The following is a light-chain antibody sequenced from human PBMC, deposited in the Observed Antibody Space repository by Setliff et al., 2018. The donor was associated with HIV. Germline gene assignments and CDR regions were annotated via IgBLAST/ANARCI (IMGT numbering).Light chain of an antibody. Sequence: QSALTQPPSASGTPGQRVTISCSGSSSNIGTRDVYWYQQLSGTAPKLLINKNNQRPSGVPDRFSASKSGTSASLAISGLRSEDEADYYCASWDDSLSGRVFGTGTKVTVL. CDR3: ASWDDSLSGRV. V-gene: IGLV1-47*01. J-gene: IGLJ1*01. CDR1: SSNIGTRD. CDR2: KNN.